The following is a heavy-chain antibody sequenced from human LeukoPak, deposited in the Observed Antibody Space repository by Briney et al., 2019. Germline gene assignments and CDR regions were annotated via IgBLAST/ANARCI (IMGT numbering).Heavy chain of an antibody. Sequence: SVKVSCKASGGTFSSYTISWVRQAPGQGLEWMGRIIPILGIANYAQKFQGRVTITADKSTSTAYMELSSLRSEDTAVYYRARGGQEANWGFTRYWGQGTLVTVSS. CDR2: IIPILGIA. J-gene: IGHJ4*02. CDR3: ARGGQEANWGFTRY. D-gene: IGHD7-27*01. CDR1: GGTFSSYT. V-gene: IGHV1-69*02.